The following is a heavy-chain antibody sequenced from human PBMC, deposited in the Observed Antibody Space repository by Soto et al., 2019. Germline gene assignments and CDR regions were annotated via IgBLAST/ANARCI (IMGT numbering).Heavy chain of an antibody. D-gene: IGHD7-27*01. CDR1: GFTFGDYA. J-gene: IGHJ6*02. CDR3: TRGVSGDNYYYGMDV. V-gene: IGHV3-49*03. CDR2: IRSKAYGGTT. Sequence: PGGSLGLSCTASGFTFGDYAMSWFRQAPGKGLEWVGFIRSKAYGGTTEYAASVKGRFTISRDDSKSIAYLQMNSLKTEDTAVYYCTRGVSGDNYYYGMDVWGQGTTVTVSS.